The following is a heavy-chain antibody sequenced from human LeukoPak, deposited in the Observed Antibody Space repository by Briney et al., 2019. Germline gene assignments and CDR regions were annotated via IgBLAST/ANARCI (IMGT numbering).Heavy chain of an antibody. J-gene: IGHJ5*01. CDR3: ARDLGRGYSGYEGFFDS. V-gene: IGHV3-30*09. D-gene: IGHD5-12*01. Sequence: GGSLRLSCAASGFTFSSNTMHWVRQAPGKGLEGVAVMSYDGSKKYYADSVKGRFAISRDNSKNTLYLQMNSLRGEDTAVYYCARDLGRGYSGYEGFFDSWGQGTLVSVSS. CDR2: MSYDGSKK. CDR1: GFTFSSNT.